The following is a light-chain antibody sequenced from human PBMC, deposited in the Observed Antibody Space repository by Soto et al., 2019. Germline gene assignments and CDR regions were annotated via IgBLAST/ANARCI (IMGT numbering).Light chain of an antibody. CDR2: GND. V-gene: IGLV1-51*01. Sequence: QSVLTQPPSVSAAPGQKVTISCSGSSSNIGNNIVSWYQQQLPGTAPKLLVYGNDRRPSGIPDRFSGSKSGTSATLGITGLQTGDEADYYCATWDASLSEVVFGGGTKLTVL. CDR1: SSNIGNNI. J-gene: IGLJ3*02. CDR3: ATWDASLSEVV.